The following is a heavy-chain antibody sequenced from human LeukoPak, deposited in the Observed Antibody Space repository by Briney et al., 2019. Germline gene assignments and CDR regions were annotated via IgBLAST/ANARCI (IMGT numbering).Heavy chain of an antibody. V-gene: IGHV3-21*01. J-gene: IGHJ6*02. CDR1: GFTFSSYS. CDR2: ISSSSSYI. D-gene: IGHD6-13*01. Sequence: KSGGSLRLSCAASGFTFSSYSMNWVRQAPGKGLEWVSSISSSSSYIYYADSVKGRFTISRDNAKNSLYLQMNSLRAEDTAVYYCARDPIDYYIAAAGTPGYYYYGMDVWGQGTTVTVSS. CDR3: ARDPIDYYIAAAGTPGYYYYGMDV.